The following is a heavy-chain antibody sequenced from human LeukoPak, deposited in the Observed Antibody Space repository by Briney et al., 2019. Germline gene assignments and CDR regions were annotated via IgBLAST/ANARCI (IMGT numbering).Heavy chain of an antibody. Sequence: SETLSLTCTVSGGSISSYYWSWIRQPPGKGLEWIGYIYYSGSTYYNPSLKSRVTISVDTSKNQFSLKLSSVTAADTAVYYCARRRRTYYYDSSGYYWGQGTLVTVSS. J-gene: IGHJ4*02. V-gene: IGHV4-59*04. CDR1: GGSISSYY. CDR3: ARRRRTYYYDSSGYY. D-gene: IGHD3-22*01. CDR2: IYYSGST.